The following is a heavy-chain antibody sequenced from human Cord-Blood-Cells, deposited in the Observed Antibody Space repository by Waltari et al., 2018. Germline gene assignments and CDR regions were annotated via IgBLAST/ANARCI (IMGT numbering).Heavy chain of an antibody. CDR1: GYSISSGYY. CDR3: ARLGGRYCSSTSCYEYFQH. Sequence: QVQLQESGPGLVKPSETLSLTCAVSGYSISSGYYWGWIRQPPGKGLEWIGSIYHSGSTYYNPSLKSRVTISVDTSKNQFSLKLSSVTAADTAVYYCARLGGRYCSSTSCYEYFQHWGQGTLVTVSS. CDR2: IYHSGST. V-gene: IGHV4-38-2*01. J-gene: IGHJ1*01. D-gene: IGHD2-2*01.